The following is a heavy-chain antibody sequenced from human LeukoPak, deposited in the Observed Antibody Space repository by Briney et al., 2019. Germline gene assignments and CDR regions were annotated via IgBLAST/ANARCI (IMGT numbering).Heavy chain of an antibody. J-gene: IGHJ4*02. CDR3: AREGGISDY. CDR1: GFTFSSYA. D-gene: IGHD3-10*01. V-gene: IGHV3-30-3*01. CDR2: ISYDGSNK. Sequence: PGRSLRLSCAASGFTFSSYAMHRVRQAPGKGLEWVAVISYDGSNKYYADSVKGRFTISRDNSKNTLYLQMNSLRAEDTAVYYCAREGGISDYWGQGTLVTVSS.